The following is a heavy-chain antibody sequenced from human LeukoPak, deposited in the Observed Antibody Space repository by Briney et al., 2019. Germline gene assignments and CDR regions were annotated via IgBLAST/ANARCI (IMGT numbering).Heavy chain of an antibody. D-gene: IGHD3-10*01. J-gene: IGHJ4*02. V-gene: IGHV3-23*01. CDR3: ANQLLWFGELLGY. CDR1: GFTFSSYA. Sequence: GGSLRLSCAASGFTFSSYAMSWVRQAPGEGLEWVSAISGSGGSTYYADSVKGRFTISRDNSKNTPYLQMNSLRAEDTAVYYCANQLLWFGELLGYWGQGTLVTVSS. CDR2: ISGSGGST.